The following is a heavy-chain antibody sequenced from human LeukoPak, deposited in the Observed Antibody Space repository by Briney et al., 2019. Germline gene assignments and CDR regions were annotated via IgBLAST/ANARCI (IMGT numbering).Heavy chain of an antibody. J-gene: IGHJ4*02. V-gene: IGHV1-8*01. CDR3: ARRGHDYGGSYYFDY. Sequence: ASVKVSCKASGYTFTSYDINWVRQATGQGLEWMGWMNPSSGNTGYAQKFQGRVTMTRNTSISTAYMELSSLRSEDTAVYYCARRGHDYGGSYYFDYWGQGTLVTVSS. CDR1: GYTFTSYD. CDR2: MNPSSGNT. D-gene: IGHD4-23*01.